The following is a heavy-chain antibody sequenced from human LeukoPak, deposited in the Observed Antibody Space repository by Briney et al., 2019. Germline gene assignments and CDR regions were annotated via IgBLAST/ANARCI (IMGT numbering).Heavy chain of an antibody. CDR3: ARSPDDSSGYHNWFDP. D-gene: IGHD3-22*01. J-gene: IGHJ5*02. V-gene: IGHV3-23*01. CDR2: ISGSGGST. CDR1: GFTFSSYS. Sequence: GGSLRLSCAASGFTFSSYSMSWVRQAPGKGLEWVSAISGSGGSTYYADSVKGRFTISRDNSKNTLYLLMNSLRAEDTAVYYCARSPDDSSGYHNWFDPWGQGTLVTVSS.